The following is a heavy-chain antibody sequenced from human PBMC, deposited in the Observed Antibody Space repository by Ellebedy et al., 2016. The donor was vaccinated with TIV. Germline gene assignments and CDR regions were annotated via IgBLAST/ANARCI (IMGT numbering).Heavy chain of an antibody. J-gene: IGHJ4*02. D-gene: IGHD2-15*01. CDR2: ISTITNY. Sequence: GESLKISCAASEFTFSTYSLNWVRQAPGKGLEWFSSISTITNYADSVRGRFTISIDNAKNSLYLKMNSLRTEETAVYYCSRGGGCGGGTCYYPDFWGQGTLVTVS. CDR1: EFTFSTYS. V-gene: IGHV3-21*01. CDR3: SRGGGCGGGTCYYPDF.